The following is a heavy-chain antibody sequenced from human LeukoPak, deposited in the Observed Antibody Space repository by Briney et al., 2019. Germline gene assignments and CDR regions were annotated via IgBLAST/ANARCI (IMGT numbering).Heavy chain of an antibody. J-gene: IGHJ3*02. CDR1: GGSISSYY. CDR2: IYYSGSI. D-gene: IGHD1-26*01. Sequence: SETLSLTCTVSGGSISSYYWSWIRQPPGKGLEWIGYIYYSGSINYNPSLKSRVTISVDTSKNQFSLKLSSVTAADTAVYYCASYSGSRAADAFDIWGQGTMVTVSS. V-gene: IGHV4-59*08. CDR3: ASYSGSRAADAFDI.